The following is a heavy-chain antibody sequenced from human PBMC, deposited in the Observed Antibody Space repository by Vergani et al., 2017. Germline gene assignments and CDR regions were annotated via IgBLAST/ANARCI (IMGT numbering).Heavy chain of an antibody. Sequence: EVQLVESGGGLVKPGGSLRLSCAASGFTFSSYIMNWVRQAPGKGLEWVSSISSSSSYIYYADSVKGRFTISRDNAKNSLYLQMNSLRAEDTAVYYCARAPNYCSSTSCFSNYYYYYYMDVWGKGTTVTVSS. J-gene: IGHJ6*03. CDR1: GFTFSSYI. V-gene: IGHV3-21*01. CDR3: ARAPNYCSSTSCFSNYYYYYYMDV. D-gene: IGHD2-2*01. CDR2: ISSSSSYI.